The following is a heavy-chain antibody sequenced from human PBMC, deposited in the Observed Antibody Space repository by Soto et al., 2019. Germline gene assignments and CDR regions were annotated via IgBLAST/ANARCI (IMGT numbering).Heavy chain of an antibody. J-gene: IGHJ5*02. V-gene: IGHV3-21*01. D-gene: IGHD3-10*01. CDR1: GFMFSAYT. CDR3: ATPYYYNP. Sequence: GGSLRLSCAASGFMFSAYTMGWVRQAPGKGLEWLSSITSNSDHIDYADSVRGRFTVSRDNARKSLYLQMDSLGAEDTGVYYCATPYYYNPWGPGTLVTVSS. CDR2: ITSNSDHI.